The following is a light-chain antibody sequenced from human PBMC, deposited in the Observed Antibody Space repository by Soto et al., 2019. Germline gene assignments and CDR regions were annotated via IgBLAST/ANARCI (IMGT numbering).Light chain of an antibody. J-gene: IGKJ1*01. CDR3: PPYANSPPT. CDR1: QSVSSRY. Sequence: EIVLTQSPGTLSLSPGERATLSCRASQSVSSRYLAWYQQKPGQAPRLLIYGAASRATGITNRFNGSVSRKDLNLTISRLEPEDLTVSSCPPYANSPPTFGQRNKVEIK. V-gene: IGKV3-20*01. CDR2: GAA.